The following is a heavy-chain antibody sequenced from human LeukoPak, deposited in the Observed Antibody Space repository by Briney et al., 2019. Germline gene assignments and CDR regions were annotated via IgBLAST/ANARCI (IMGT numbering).Heavy chain of an antibody. CDR3: ARGRGRFAELSDAFDI. D-gene: IGHD3-10*01. Sequence: GASVKVSCKASGYTFSNYGITWVRQAPGQGLEWMGWISAYNGNTNYAQKLQGRVTMTTDTSTSTACMELRSLRSDDTAVYYCARGRGRFAELSDAFDIWGQGTMVTVSS. V-gene: IGHV1-18*01. J-gene: IGHJ3*02. CDR2: ISAYNGNT. CDR1: GYTFSNYG.